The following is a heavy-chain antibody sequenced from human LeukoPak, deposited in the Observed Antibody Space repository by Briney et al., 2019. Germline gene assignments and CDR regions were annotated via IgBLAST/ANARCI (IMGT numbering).Heavy chain of an antibody. V-gene: IGHV3-48*04. CDR2: NSSSSTI. CDR3: ARDQGYYDSSGYTC. D-gene: IGHD3-22*01. Sequence: PGGSLRLSCAASGFTFSSYSMDWVRQAPGKGLEWVSYNSSSSTIYYADSVKGRFTISRDNAKNSLYLQMNSLRAEDTAVYYCARDQGYYDSSGYTCWGQGPLVTVSS. J-gene: IGHJ4*02. CDR1: GFTFSSYS.